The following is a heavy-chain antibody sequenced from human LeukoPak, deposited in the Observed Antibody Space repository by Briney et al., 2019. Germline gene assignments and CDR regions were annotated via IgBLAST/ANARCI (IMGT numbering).Heavy chain of an antibody. CDR3: ARDQKNKPFDY. CDR2: IIPIFGIA. V-gene: IGHV1-69*04. Sequence: SVKVSCKASGGTFSSYAISWVRQAPGQGLEWMGRIIPIFGIANYAQKFQGRVTITADKSTSTAYMELSSLRSEDTAVYCCARDQKNKPFDYWGQGTLVTVSS. D-gene: IGHD1/OR15-1a*01. J-gene: IGHJ4*02. CDR1: GGTFSSYA.